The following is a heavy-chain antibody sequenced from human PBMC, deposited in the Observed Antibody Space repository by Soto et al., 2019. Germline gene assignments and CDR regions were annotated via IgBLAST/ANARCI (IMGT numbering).Heavy chain of an antibody. Sequence: GGSLRLSCAASGFSVSSKYMNWVRQAPGKGLEWVSVIYSGGSTYYADSVKGRFTISRDNSKNTLYLQMNSLRAEDTAVYYCARDRFVIVLVPAAPFDPWGQGTLVTVPQ. J-gene: IGHJ5*02. CDR2: IYSGGST. D-gene: IGHD2-2*01. V-gene: IGHV3-53*05. CDR1: GFSVSSKY. CDR3: ARDRFVIVLVPAAPFDP.